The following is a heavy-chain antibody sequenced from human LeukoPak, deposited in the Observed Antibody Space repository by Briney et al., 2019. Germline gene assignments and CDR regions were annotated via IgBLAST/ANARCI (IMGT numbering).Heavy chain of an antibody. D-gene: IGHD6-13*01. CDR1: DGSISSFSYY. V-gene: IGHV4-39*01. Sequence: SETLSLTCTVSDGSISSFSYYWAWIRPPPGKGLQWIGSVYYSGSTYYNPSLESRVTISVDTSKNQFSLQLRSVTAADTAVYYCARHEKGGAAAGYWYFDLWGRGTLITVSS. J-gene: IGHJ2*01. CDR3: ARHEKGGAAAGYWYFDL. CDR2: VYYSGST.